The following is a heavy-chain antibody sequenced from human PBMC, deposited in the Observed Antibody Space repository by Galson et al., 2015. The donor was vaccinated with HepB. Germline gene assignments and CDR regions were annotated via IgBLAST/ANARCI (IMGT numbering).Heavy chain of an antibody. CDR1: GYTFTTNG. D-gene: IGHD4/OR15-4a*01. V-gene: IGHV1-18*04. Sequence: SVKVSCKASGYTFTTNGISWVRQAPGQGLEWVGGISANSGNKQYAQKLQGRVTLTRDTSTSTAYVELRDLRSDDTATYYWARDRDYRLDYWGQGTLVTVSS. CDR2: ISANSGNK. CDR3: ARDRDYRLDY. J-gene: IGHJ4*02.